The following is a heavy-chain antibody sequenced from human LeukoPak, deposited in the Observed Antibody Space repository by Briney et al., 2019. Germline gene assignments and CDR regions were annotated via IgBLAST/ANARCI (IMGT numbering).Heavy chain of an antibody. V-gene: IGHV3-30*02. CDR3: AREESSLVLGGLGY. Sequence: GVSLRLSCAASGFSFSRYGIHWVRQAPGKGLEWVTFIQTDGNTKYYANSVRGRFTITRDNSKNTVCLQTNSLRAEDAGIYYCAREESSLVLGGLGYWGQGTLVSVSS. J-gene: IGHJ4*02. CDR2: IQTDGNTK. D-gene: IGHD6-13*01. CDR1: GFSFSRYG.